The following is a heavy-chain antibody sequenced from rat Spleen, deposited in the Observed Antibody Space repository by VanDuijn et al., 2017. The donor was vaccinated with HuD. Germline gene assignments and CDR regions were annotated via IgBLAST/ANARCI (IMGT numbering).Heavy chain of an antibody. Sequence: EVQLVESGGGLVRPGRSLKLSCAVSGFTFSDYNMAWVRQAPKKGLEWVATISYDGSSTYYRDSVKGRFSISRDNAKSTLYLQMDSLRSEDTATYYCSSNNFDYWGQGVVVTVSS. CDR3: SSNNFDY. CDR2: ISYDGSST. CDR1: GFTFSDYN. J-gene: IGHJ2*01. V-gene: IGHV5-7*01. D-gene: IGHD1-10*01.